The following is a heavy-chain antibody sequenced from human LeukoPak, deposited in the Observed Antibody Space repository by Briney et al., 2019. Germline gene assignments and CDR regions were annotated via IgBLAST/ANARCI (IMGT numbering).Heavy chain of an antibody. CDR3: ARDRTATWHYMDV. CDR2: ISYDGSNK. Sequence: PGGSLRLSCAASGFTFSSYSMNWVRQAPGKGLEWVAVISYDGSNKYYADSVKGRFTISRDNSKNTLYLQMNSLRAEDTAVYYCARDRTATWHYMDVWGKGTTVTISS. J-gene: IGHJ6*03. D-gene: IGHD4-17*01. CDR1: GFTFSSYS. V-gene: IGHV3-30*03.